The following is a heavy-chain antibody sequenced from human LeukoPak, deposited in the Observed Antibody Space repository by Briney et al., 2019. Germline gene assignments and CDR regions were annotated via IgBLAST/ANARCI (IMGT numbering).Heavy chain of an antibody. D-gene: IGHD3-22*01. J-gene: IGHJ4*02. CDR3: ARGWDYDSGGRPTAYVY. CDR1: GGTLRKCA. CDR2: IIPIFGTA. Sequence: GASVTVSCKASGGTLRKCAINWVRQAPGPGLEWMGGIIPIFGTANYAQKFQGRVTITADESTSTVYMEMNSLKFEDTAVYYCARGWDYDSGGRPTAYVYWGQGTLVTVSS. V-gene: IGHV1-69*13.